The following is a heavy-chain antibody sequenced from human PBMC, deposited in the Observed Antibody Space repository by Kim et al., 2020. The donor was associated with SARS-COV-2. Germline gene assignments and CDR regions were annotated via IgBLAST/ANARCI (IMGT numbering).Heavy chain of an antibody. CDR3: ARDQRGGPAVNVWVSGWYMGYNWFDP. CDR2: INAGNGNT. D-gene: IGHD6-19*01. CDR1: GYTFTSYA. Sequence: ASVKVSCKASGYTFTSYAMHWVRQAPGQRLEWMGWINAGNGNTKYSQKFQGRVTITRDTSASTAYMELSSLRSEDTAVYYCARDQRGGPAVNVWVSGWYMGYNWFDPWGQGTLVTVSS. V-gene: IGHV1-3*01. J-gene: IGHJ5*02.